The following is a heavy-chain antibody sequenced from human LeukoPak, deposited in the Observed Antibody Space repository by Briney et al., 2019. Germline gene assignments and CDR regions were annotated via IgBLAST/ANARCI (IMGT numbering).Heavy chain of an antibody. CDR1: GFTFTTYA. Sequence: GGSLRLSCAASGFTFTTYAMSWVRQVPGKELEWVSGISSSGDYTYYADSVKGRFTISRDNSKNTLYLQMNSLRAEDTAVYYCAKRATVPGTLHYFDYWGQGTLVTVSS. D-gene: IGHD6-19*01. CDR2: ISSSGDYT. V-gene: IGHV3-23*01. J-gene: IGHJ4*02. CDR3: AKRATVPGTLHYFDY.